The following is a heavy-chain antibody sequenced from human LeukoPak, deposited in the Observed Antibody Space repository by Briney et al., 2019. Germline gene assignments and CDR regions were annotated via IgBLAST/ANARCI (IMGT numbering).Heavy chain of an antibody. CDR2: ISYDGTNK. Sequence: PGGSLRPSCAASGFTFSNYDMHWVRQAPGKGLEWVAVISYDGTNKYYADSVKGRFTISRDNSKNTLPLQMNSLRAEDTAVYYCAKDDRGNEAPFDYWGQGTLVTVSS. J-gene: IGHJ4*02. CDR3: AKDDRGNEAPFDY. V-gene: IGHV3-30*18. CDR1: GFTFSNYD.